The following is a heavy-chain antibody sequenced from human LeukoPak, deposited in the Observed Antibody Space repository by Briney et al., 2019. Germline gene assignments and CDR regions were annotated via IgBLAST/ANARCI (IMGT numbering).Heavy chain of an antibody. J-gene: IGHJ4*02. CDR3: ARVYYGSGSYYNEKDY. D-gene: IGHD3-10*01. CDR1: GFMFNGYS. CDR2: IRYDGNEK. V-gene: IGHV3-30*02. Sequence: GGSLRLSCAASGFMFNGYSMTWVRQAPGKGLEWVAFIRYDGNEKSYADSVRGRFTISRDNSKNALYLQMNSLRAEDTAVYYCARVYYGSGSYYNEKDYWGQGTLVTVSS.